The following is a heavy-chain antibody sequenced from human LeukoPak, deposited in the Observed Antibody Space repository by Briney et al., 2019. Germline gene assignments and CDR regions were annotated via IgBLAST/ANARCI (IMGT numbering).Heavy chain of an antibody. CDR3: ARDGSSSWYDEGYYFDY. CDR2: ISYDGSNK. D-gene: IGHD6-13*01. J-gene: IGHJ4*02. CDR1: GFTFSNYA. Sequence: PGGSLRLSCAASGFTFSNYAMSWVRQAPGKGLEWVAVISYDGSNKYYADSVKGRFTISRDNSKNTLYLQMNSLRAEDTAVYYCARDGSSSWYDEGYYFDYWGQGTLVTVSS. V-gene: IGHV3-30-3*01.